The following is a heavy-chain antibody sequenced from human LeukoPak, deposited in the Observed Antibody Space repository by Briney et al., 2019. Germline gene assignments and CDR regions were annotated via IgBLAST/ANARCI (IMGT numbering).Heavy chain of an antibody. CDR1: GGSISSGGYY. CDR2: IYYSGST. V-gene: IGHV4-31*03. Sequence: SETLSLTCTVSGGSISSGGYYWSWIRQHPGKGLEWIGYIYYSGSTYYNPSLKSRVTISVDTSKNQFSLKLSSVTAADTAVYYCARVDYYDSSGYYGLFDYWGQGTLATVSS. D-gene: IGHD3-22*01. J-gene: IGHJ4*02. CDR3: ARVDYYDSSGYYGLFDY.